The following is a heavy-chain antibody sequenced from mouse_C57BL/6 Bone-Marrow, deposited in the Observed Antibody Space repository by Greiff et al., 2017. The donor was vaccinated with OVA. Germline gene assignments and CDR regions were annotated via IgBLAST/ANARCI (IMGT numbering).Heavy chain of an antibody. J-gene: IGHJ4*01. Sequence: EVQLQQSGPELVKPGASVKISCKASGYTFTDYYMNWVKQSHGKSLEWIGDINPNNGGTSYNQKFKGKATLTVDKSSSTAYMELRSLTSEDSAVYYCARATVAQYYYAMDYWGQGTSVTGSS. CDR1: GYTFTDYY. CDR2: INPNNGGT. D-gene: IGHD1-1*01. V-gene: IGHV1-26*01. CDR3: ARATVAQYYYAMDY.